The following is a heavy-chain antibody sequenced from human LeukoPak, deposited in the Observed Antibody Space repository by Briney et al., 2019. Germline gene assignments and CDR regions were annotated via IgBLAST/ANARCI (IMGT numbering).Heavy chain of an antibody. CDR2: IAGSGGSS. CDR3: AKSASWYSAWWDS. J-gene: IGHJ5*01. Sequence: GGSLRLSCAASGFTFSSFAMSWVRQAPGKGLEWVSTIAGSGGSSHYADSVKGRFTISRDKSKSTLYLQMSSLRVEDTAVYYCAKSASWYSAWWDSWGQGTLVTVSS. V-gene: IGHV3-23*01. CDR1: GFTFSSFA. D-gene: IGHD1-1*01.